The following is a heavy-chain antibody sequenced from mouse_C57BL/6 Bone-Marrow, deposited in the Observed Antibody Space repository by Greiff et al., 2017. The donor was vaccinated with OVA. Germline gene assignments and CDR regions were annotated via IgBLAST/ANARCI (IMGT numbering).Heavy chain of an antibody. V-gene: IGHV10-1*01. CDR3: VRHAPDYYGSSSAWFAY. CDR1: GFSFNTYA. CDR2: IRSKSNNYAT. D-gene: IGHD1-1*01. Sequence: EVMLVESGGGLVQPKGSLKLSCAASGFSFNTYAMNWVRQAPGKGLEWVARIRSKSNNYATYYADSVKDRFTISRDDSESMLYLQMNNLKTEDTAMYYCVRHAPDYYGSSSAWFAYWGQGTLVTVSA. J-gene: IGHJ3*01.